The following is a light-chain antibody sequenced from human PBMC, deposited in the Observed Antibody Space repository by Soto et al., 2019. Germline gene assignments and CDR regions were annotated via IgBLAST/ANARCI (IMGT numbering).Light chain of an antibody. CDR1: QSISNSY. J-gene: IGKJ2*01. V-gene: IGKV3-20*01. Sequence: EIVLTQSPGTLSLSPGDTATLSCRASQSISNSYFAWYQHKPGRAPRLLIYDASNRPTGIPDRFSGSGSGTDFTLTISRLEPEDFAVYYCQQYGNPVPYTFGQGTKLEIK. CDR3: QQYGNPVPYT. CDR2: DAS.